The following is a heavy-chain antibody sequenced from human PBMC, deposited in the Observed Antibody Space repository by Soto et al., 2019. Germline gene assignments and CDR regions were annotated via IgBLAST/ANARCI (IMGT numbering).Heavy chain of an antibody. V-gene: IGHV3-33*01. CDR3: ARAGCGSSWSPFDH. Sequence: QVHLVESGGGVVQPGRSLRLSCTASGFTLPDYGMHCVRQAPGKGLEWVALVWYDGTQKYYADSVKGRFTIPRENSKNTLYLQMNSLRAEATAVYYCARAGCGSSWSPFDHWGQGTLVTVSS. CDR2: VWYDGTQK. J-gene: IGHJ4*02. D-gene: IGHD6-13*01. CDR1: GFTLPDYG.